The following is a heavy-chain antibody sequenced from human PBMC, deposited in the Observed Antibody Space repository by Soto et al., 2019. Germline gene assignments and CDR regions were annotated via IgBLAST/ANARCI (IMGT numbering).Heavy chain of an antibody. J-gene: IGHJ6*02. D-gene: IGHD2-15*01. CDR3: ARERGGYYYYYGMDV. Sequence: GGSLRLSCAASGFTFSSYWMSWVRQAPGRGLEWVANIKQDGSEKYYVDSVKGRFTISRDNAKNSLYLQMNSLRAEDTAVYYCARERGGYYYYYGMDVWGQGTTVTVSS. V-gene: IGHV3-7*01. CDR1: GFTFSSYW. CDR2: IKQDGSEK.